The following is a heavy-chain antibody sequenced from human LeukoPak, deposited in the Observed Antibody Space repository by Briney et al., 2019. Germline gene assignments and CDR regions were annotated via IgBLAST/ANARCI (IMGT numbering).Heavy chain of an antibody. J-gene: IGHJ4*02. CDR2: IYSSGST. CDR1: GGSISSYK. CDR3: TRGIVGATAPDY. D-gene: IGHD1-26*01. Sequence: PSETLSLTCTVSGGSISSYKWCWIRQPAGKGLEWIGRIYSSGSTNYNPSLKSRVAMSVDTSKNQFSLQLSSVTAADTAVYYCTRGIVGATAPDYWGQGTLVIVSS. V-gene: IGHV4-4*07.